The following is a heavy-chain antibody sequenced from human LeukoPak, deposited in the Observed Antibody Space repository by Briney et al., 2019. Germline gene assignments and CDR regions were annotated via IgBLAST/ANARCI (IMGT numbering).Heavy chain of an antibody. CDR3: ARGPHWVTGDYDAFDI. CDR1: GVSISSSNSY. Sequence: PSETLSLTCTVSGVSISSSNSYWGWIRQPPGKGLEWIGSIYYSGSTYYNPSLKSRVTISVDTSKNQFSLKLSSVTAADTAVYYCARGPHWVTGDYDAFDIWGQGTMVTVSS. J-gene: IGHJ3*02. V-gene: IGHV4-39*07. D-gene: IGHD4-17*01. CDR2: IYYSGST.